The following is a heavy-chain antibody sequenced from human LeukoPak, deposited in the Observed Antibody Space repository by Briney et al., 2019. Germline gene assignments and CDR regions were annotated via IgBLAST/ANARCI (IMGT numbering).Heavy chain of an antibody. V-gene: IGHV4-4*07. D-gene: IGHD3-22*01. CDR1: GNSISIYY. J-gene: IGHJ5*02. Sequence: SETLSLTCTVSGNSISIYYWSWIRQPAGKGLEWIGHIYTSGSTNYNPSLKSRVTMSVDTSKNQFSLKLSSVTAADTAVYYCARGSHYYDTSGYYNWFDPWGQGTLATVSS. CDR3: ARGSHYYDTSGYYNWFDP. CDR2: IYTSGST.